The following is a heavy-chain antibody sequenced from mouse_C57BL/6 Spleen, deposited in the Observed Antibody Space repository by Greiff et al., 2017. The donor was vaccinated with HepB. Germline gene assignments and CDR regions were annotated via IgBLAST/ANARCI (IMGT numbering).Heavy chain of an antibody. CDR2: IDPSDSYT. CDR1: GYTFTSYW. D-gene: IGHD2-4*01. CDR3: ARRGDYPSFAY. V-gene: IGHV1-50*01. J-gene: IGHJ3*01. Sequence: VQLQQPGAELVKPGASVKLSCKASGYTFTSYWMQWVKQRPGQGLEWIGEIDPSDSYTNYNQKFKGKATLTVDTSSSTAYMQRSSLTSEDSAVYYCARRGDYPSFAYWGQGTLVTVSA.